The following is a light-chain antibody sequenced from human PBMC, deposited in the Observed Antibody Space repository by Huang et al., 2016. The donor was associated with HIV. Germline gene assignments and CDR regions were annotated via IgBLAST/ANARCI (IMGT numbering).Light chain of an antibody. V-gene: IGKV2D-29*01. J-gene: IGKJ1*01. CDR2: EVS. Sequence: EIVLTQSPHSLSVTPGQPASISCKSSQGLLYSDGKTNLYWYLQKAGQPPHLLIYEVSNRFSGVPDRFSGSGSGTDVTLKISRVEAEDVGTYYCMQSKKLPPTFGQGTKVEV. CDR3: MQSKKLPPT. CDR1: QGLLYSDGKTN.